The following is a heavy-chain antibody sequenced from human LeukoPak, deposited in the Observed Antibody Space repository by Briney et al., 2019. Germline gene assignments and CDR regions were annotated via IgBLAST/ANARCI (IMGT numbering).Heavy chain of an antibody. D-gene: IGHD3-22*01. V-gene: IGHV3-9*01. J-gene: IGHJ3*02. Sequence: PGGSLRLSCAASGFTFDVYAMHWVRQAPGKGLEWVSGISWNSGSIGYADSVKGRFTISRDNAKNSLYLQMTSLRAEDTALYYCAKLDSGFLDSSGYPDAFDIWGQGTMVTVSS. CDR2: ISWNSGSI. CDR3: AKLDSGFLDSSGYPDAFDI. CDR1: GFTFDVYA.